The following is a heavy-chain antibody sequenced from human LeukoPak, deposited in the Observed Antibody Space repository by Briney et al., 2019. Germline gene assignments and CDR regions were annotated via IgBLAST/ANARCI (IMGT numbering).Heavy chain of an antibody. CDR1: GFTFSSYW. V-gene: IGHV3-74*01. CDR3: ARAGNDYGDPYFDY. D-gene: IGHD4-17*01. Sequence: PGGSLRLSCAASGFTFSSYWMRWVRQAPGKWLVWVSRINSDVSSTSYADSVKGRFTISRDNAKNTLYLQMNSLRVEDTAVYYCARAGNDYGDPYFDYWGQGTLVTVSS. CDR2: INSDVSST. J-gene: IGHJ4*02.